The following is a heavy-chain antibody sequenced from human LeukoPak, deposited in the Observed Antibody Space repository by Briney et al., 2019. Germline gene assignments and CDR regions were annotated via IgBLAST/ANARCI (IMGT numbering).Heavy chain of an antibody. CDR3: ARVIGYSGYDAFDY. D-gene: IGHD5-12*01. CDR1: GGSISSYY. J-gene: IGHJ4*02. Sequence: SETLSLTCTVSGGSISSYYWSWIRQPPGKGLEWIGYIYYSGSTNYNPSLKSRVTISVDTSKNQFSLKLSSVTAADAAVYYCARVIGYSGYDAFDYWGQGTLVTVSS. V-gene: IGHV4-59*01. CDR2: IYYSGST.